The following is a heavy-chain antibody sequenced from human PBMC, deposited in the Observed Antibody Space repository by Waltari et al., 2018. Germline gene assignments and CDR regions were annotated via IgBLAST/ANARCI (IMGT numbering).Heavy chain of an antibody. CDR2: ISSSSSTR. Sequence: EVQLVDSGGGLVQPGGSLRLSCAASGFTFNSSSMNWVRQAPGKGLEWVSYISSSSSTRYYADSVKGRFTISRDNAKNSLYLQMNSLRTEDTALYYCARGGSNSGALGYFDLWGRGTLVSVSS. D-gene: IGHD3-16*01. V-gene: IGHV3-48*01. J-gene: IGHJ2*01. CDR3: ARGGSNSGALGYFDL. CDR1: GFTFNSSS.